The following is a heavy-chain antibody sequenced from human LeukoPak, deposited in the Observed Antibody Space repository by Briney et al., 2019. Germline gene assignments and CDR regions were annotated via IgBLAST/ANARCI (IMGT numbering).Heavy chain of an antibody. CDR2: ISAYNGNT. D-gene: IGHD6-13*01. Sequence: ASVKVSCKASGYTFTRYGISWVRQAPGQGLEWMGWISAYNGNTNYAQKLQGRVTMTTNTSTSTAYMELRSLRSDDTAVYYCARVKAAALGLNWFDPWGQGTLVTVSS. J-gene: IGHJ5*02. V-gene: IGHV1-18*01. CDR1: GYTFTRYG. CDR3: ARVKAAALGLNWFDP.